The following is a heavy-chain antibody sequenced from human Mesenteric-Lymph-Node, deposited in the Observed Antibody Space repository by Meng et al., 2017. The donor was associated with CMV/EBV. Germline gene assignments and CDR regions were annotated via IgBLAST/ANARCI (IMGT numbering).Heavy chain of an antibody. J-gene: IGHJ4*02. CDR2: IYSDGST. Sequence: SCAASGFTFEDYGMSWVRQAPGKGLEWVSVIYSDGSTYYADSVKGRFTISRDNPKNTVYLQMNSLRAEDTAVYYCARDNYGWGQGTLVTVSS. CDR1: GFTFEDYG. D-gene: IGHD4-11*01. CDR3: ARDNYG. V-gene: IGHV3-66*02.